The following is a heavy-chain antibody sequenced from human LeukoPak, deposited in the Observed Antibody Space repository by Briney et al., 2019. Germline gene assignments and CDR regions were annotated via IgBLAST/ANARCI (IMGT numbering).Heavy chain of an antibody. Sequence: PGGSLRLSCAASGFTFSNYAMDWVRQAPGKGLEWVSSISSSSSYIYYADSVKGRFTISRDNAKNSLYLQMNGLRAEDTAVYYCARDQSSSWYNFDYWGQGTLVTVSS. CDR1: GFTFSNYA. J-gene: IGHJ4*02. V-gene: IGHV3-21*01. CDR2: ISSSSSYI. D-gene: IGHD6-13*01. CDR3: ARDQSSSWYNFDY.